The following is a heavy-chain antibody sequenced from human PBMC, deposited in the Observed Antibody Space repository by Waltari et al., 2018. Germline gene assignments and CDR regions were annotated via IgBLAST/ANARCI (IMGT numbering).Heavy chain of an antibody. CDR1: GFTFSSYE. Sequence: EVQLVESGGGLVQPGGSLRLSCAASGFTFSSYEMNWVRQATGKGLEWVSYISSSGSTIYYADSVKGRFTISRDNAKNSLYLQMNSLRAEDTAVYYCARGLSDFWSGYYPFDYWGQGTLVTVSS. CDR2: ISSSGSTI. V-gene: IGHV3-48*03. D-gene: IGHD3-3*01. J-gene: IGHJ4*02. CDR3: ARGLSDFWSGYYPFDY.